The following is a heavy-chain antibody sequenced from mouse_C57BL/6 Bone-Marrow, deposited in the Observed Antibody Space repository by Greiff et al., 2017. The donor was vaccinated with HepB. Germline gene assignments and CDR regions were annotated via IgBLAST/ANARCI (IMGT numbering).Heavy chain of an antibody. CDR2: IDPSDSYT. D-gene: IGHD2-1*01. CDR1: GYTFTSYW. Sequence: VQLQQPGAELVMPGASVKLSCKASGYTFTSYWMHWVKQRPGQGLEWIGEIDPSDSYTNYNQKFKGKSTLTVDKSSSTAYMQLSSLTSEDSAVYYCARRGYGNYYYAMDYWGKGTSVTVST. V-gene: IGHV1-69*01. J-gene: IGHJ4*01. CDR3: ARRGYGNYYYAMDY.